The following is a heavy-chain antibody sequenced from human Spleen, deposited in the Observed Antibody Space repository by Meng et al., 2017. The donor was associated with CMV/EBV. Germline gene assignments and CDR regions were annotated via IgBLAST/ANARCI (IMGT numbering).Heavy chain of an antibody. D-gene: IGHD5-24*01. Sequence: GESLKISCKASGYNFIGYDISWVRQIPGKGLEWMGIISPSDSDVRYTPSFQGQVTISVDKSNNSAYLQWSSLKASDTATYYCARHSMTTIWGQGTLVTVSS. J-gene: IGHJ4*02. V-gene: IGHV5-51*01. CDR3: ARHSMTTI. CDR1: GYNFIGYD. CDR2: ISPSDSDV.